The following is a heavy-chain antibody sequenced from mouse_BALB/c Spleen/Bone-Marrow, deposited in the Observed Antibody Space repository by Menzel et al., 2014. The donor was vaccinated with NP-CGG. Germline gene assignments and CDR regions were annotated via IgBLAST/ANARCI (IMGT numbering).Heavy chain of an antibody. J-gene: IGHJ2*01. D-gene: IGHD4-1*02. V-gene: IGHV1-9*01. CDR1: GYTFSSYW. Sequence: VQLQQSGAELMKPGASVKISCKATGYTFSSYWIGWVKQRPGHGLEWIGEILPGSGSTNYNEKFEGKATFTADTSSNPAYMQLSSLTSEDSAVYYCARSTGTWDYWGQGTTLTVSS. CDR2: ILPGSGST. CDR3: ARSTGTWDY.